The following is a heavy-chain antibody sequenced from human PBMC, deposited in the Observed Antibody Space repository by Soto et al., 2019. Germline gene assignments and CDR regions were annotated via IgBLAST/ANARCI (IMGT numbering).Heavy chain of an antibody. Sequence: GGSLRLPCAASGFTLSRHTMNWVRQAPGQGLEWVSFIGSRTSDIYYADSVKGRFTISRDNAKNSLYLDLTRLRAEDTAVYFCVRDYYDTSGYPHTFDMQGQGTMVTVSS. J-gene: IGHJ3*02. V-gene: IGHV3-21*01. CDR3: VRDYYDTSGYPHTFDM. CDR1: GFTLSRHT. CDR2: IGSRTSDI. D-gene: IGHD3-22*01.